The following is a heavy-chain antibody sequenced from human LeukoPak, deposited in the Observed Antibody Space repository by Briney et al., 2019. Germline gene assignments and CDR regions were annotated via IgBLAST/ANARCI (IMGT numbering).Heavy chain of an antibody. CDR3: ARRDRYYDSHTFDI. CDR1: GDSISSSSYY. Sequence: PSETLSLTCTVSGDSISSSSYYWNWIRQPAGKGLEWIGRLYTSGSTYYNPALKSRVTISISTSKNQFSLKLSSVTAADTAVYYCARRDRYYDSHTFDIWGQGTMVTVSS. V-gene: IGHV4-61*02. J-gene: IGHJ3*02. D-gene: IGHD3-22*01. CDR2: LYTSGST.